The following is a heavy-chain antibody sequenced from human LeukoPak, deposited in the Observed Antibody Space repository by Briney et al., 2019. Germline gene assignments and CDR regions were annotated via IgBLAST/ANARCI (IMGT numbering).Heavy chain of an antibody. Sequence: GGSLRLSCAAPGFTFSSYSMNWVRQAPGKGLEWVSSISSSSSYIYYADSVKGRFTISRDNAKNSLYLQMNSLRAEDTAVYYCARGGGYYVGSMNDYWGQGTLVTVSS. D-gene: IGHD1-26*01. J-gene: IGHJ4*02. CDR2: ISSSSSYI. CDR1: GFTFSSYS. CDR3: ARGGGYYVGSMNDY. V-gene: IGHV3-21*01.